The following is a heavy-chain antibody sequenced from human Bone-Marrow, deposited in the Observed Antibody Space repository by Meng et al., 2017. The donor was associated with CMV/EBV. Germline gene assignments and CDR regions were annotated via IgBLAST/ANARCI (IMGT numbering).Heavy chain of an antibody. Sequence: SETLSLTCTVSGGSISSSSYYWGWIRQPPGKGLEWIGSIYYSGSTYYNPSLKSRVTISVDTSKNQFSLKLSSVTAADTAVYYCAREAGDPSTPDTAEYFQHWGQGTLVTLSS. CDR1: GGSISSSSYY. V-gene: IGHV4-39*07. CDR3: AREAGDPSTPDTAEYFQH. CDR2: IYYSGST. J-gene: IGHJ1*01. D-gene: IGHD6-19*01.